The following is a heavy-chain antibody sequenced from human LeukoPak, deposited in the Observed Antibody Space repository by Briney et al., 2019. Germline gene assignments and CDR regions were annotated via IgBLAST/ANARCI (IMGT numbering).Heavy chain of an antibody. Sequence: GGSLRLSCAASGFTFSNYWMHWVRQAPGKGLVWVSRINSDGSSTSYADSVKGRFTISRENDKNTLYLQLNSLRAEDTAVYYCARGGFCSGGSCPVDYYYYMDVWGKGTTVTVSS. CDR1: GFTFSNYW. V-gene: IGHV3-74*01. J-gene: IGHJ6*03. CDR2: INSDGSST. D-gene: IGHD2-15*01. CDR3: ARGGFCSGGSCPVDYYYYMDV.